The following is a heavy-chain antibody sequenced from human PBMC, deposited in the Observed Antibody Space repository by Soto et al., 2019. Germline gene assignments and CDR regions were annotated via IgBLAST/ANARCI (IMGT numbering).Heavy chain of an antibody. CDR1: GFTFSSYG. Sequence: GGSLRLSCAASGFTFSSYGMHWVRQAPGKGLEWVAVISYDGSNKYYADSVKGRFTISRDNSKNTLYLQMNSLRAEDTAVYYCAKSGAVEYSSILQLWSIIHFDYWGQGTLVTVSS. D-gene: IGHD5-18*01. J-gene: IGHJ4*02. CDR2: ISYDGSNK. V-gene: IGHV3-30*18. CDR3: AKSGAVEYSSILQLWSIIHFDY.